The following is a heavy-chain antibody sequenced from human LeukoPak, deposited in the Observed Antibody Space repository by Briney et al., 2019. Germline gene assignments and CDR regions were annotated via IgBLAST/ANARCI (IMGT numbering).Heavy chain of an antibody. CDR1: GYTFTGYY. CDR3: AGDRAAAVPVYYFDY. D-gene: IGHD6-13*01. Sequence: GASVKVSCKASGYTFTGYYMHWVRQAPGQGLEWMGWINPNSGGTNYAQKLQGRVTMTTDTSTSTAYMELRSLRSDDTAVYYCAGDRAAAVPVYYFDYWGQGTLVTVSS. V-gene: IGHV1-2*02. J-gene: IGHJ4*02. CDR2: INPNSGGT.